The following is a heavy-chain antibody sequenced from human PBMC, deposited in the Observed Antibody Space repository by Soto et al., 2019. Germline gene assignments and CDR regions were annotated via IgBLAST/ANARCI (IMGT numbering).Heavy chain of an antibody. CDR1: GFTFSGSA. D-gene: IGHD3-22*01. CDR2: IRSKANSYAT. J-gene: IGHJ5*02. CDR3: TRHPYDSSTGWFDP. Sequence: EVQLVESGGGLVQPGGSLKLSCAASGFTFSGSAMHWVRQASGKGLEWVGRIRSKANSYATAYAASVKGRFTISRDDSKNTAYLQMNSLKTEDTAVYYCTRHPYDSSTGWFDPWGQGTLVTVSS. V-gene: IGHV3-73*02.